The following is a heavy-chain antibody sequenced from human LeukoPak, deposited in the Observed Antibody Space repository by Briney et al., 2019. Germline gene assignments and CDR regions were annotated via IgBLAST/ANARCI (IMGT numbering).Heavy chain of an antibody. J-gene: IGHJ3*02. CDR3: ARAPGTIEYRDAFDI. D-gene: IGHD1-1*01. Sequence: PGGSLRLSCAASGFTFSTYAMSWVRQAPGKGLDWVSTIPGSGGITYYADSVKGRFTISRDNSKNTLYLQMNSLRAEDTAVYYCARAPGTIEYRDAFDIWGQGTMVTVSS. CDR1: GFTFSTYA. CDR2: IPGSGGIT. V-gene: IGHV3-23*01.